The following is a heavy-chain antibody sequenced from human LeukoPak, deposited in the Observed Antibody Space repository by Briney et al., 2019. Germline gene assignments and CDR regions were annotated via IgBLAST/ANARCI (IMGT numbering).Heavy chain of an antibody. CDR1: GFTFSSYW. J-gene: IGHJ5*02. Sequence: GGSLRLSCAASGFTFSSYWMQWVRQAPGKGLVWVSRIDGDGSSTNYADSVKGRFTISRDNAKNTLYLQMNSLRAEDTAVYYCARERIAAAGTNWFDPWGQGTLVTVSS. CDR3: ARERIAAAGTNWFDP. CDR2: IDGDGSST. D-gene: IGHD6-13*01. V-gene: IGHV3-74*01.